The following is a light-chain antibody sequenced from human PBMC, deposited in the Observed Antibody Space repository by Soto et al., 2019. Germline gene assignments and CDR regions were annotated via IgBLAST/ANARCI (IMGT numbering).Light chain of an antibody. V-gene: IGLV2-14*01. CDR3: SSYTSTSTREV. CDR2: EVS. Sequence: QSVLTQPASVYGSPGQSITISCTGTSSDVGGYNFVSWYQQHPGKVPKLMMFEVSTRPSGVSNRFSGSKSGNTASLTISGLQAEDEADYYCSSYTSTSTREVFGGGTKLTVL. J-gene: IGLJ2*01. CDR1: SSDVGGYNF.